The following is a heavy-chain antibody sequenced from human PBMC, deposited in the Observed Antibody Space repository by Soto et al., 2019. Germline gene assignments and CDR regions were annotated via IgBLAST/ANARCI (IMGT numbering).Heavy chain of an antibody. V-gene: IGHV3-30*18. CDR3: AKDYLGATPGGNNFDN. Sequence: GCLILSCSVSGSTFSNNGMHWVRRAPGKGLEWVAVISYDGSYKNYADSAKGRFTISRDNSKNTLYLLMKSLRPEDTAVYYCAKDYLGATPGGNNFDNWGQGTLVTVSS. J-gene: IGHJ4*02. CDR1: GSTFSNNG. D-gene: IGHD1-26*01. CDR2: ISYDGSYK.